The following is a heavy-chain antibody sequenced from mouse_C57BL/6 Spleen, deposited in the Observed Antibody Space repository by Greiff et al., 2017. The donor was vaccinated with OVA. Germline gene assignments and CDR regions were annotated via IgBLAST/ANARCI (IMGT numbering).Heavy chain of an antibody. J-gene: IGHJ2*01. V-gene: IGHV1-19*01. CDR1: GYTFTDYC. CDR2: IHPSNGGT. CDR3: ARSEGDFDY. Sequence: EVQLQQSGPVLVKPGASVKMSCKASGYTFTDYCMHWVKQSHGQSLEWIGVIHPSNGGTSYNQKFKGKATLTVDKSSSTAYMERNSLASEVSEVYYCARSEGDFDYWGQGTTLTVSA.